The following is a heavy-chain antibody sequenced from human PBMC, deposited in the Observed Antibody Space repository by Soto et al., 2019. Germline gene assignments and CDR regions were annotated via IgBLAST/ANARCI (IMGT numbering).Heavy chain of an antibody. J-gene: IGHJ6*03. CDR2: ISSNGGST. Sequence: GGSLRLSCAASGFTFSSYAMHWVRQAPGKGLEYVSAISSNGGSTYYANSVKGRFTISRDNSKNTLYLQMGSLRAEDMAVYYCAREGYYYYMDVWGKGTTVTVSS. CDR1: GFTFSSYA. V-gene: IGHV3-64*01. CDR3: AREGYYYYMDV.